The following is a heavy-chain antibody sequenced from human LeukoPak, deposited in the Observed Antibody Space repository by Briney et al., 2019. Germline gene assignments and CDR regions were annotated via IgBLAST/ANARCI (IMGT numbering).Heavy chain of an antibody. CDR1: GGSISSSSYY. CDR3: ARRTTVTSDYYYYMDV. CDR2: IYYSGST. Sequence: SETLSLTXTVSGGSISSSSYYWGWIGQPPGKGLEWIGSIYYSGSTYYNPSLKSRVTISVDTSKNQFSLKLSSVTAADTAVYYCARRTTVTSDYYYYMDVWGKGTTVTVSS. D-gene: IGHD4-17*01. J-gene: IGHJ6*03. V-gene: IGHV4-39*01.